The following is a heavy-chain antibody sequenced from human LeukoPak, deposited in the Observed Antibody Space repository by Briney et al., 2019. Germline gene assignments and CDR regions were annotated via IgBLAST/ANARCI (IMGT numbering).Heavy chain of an antibody. CDR1: GFTFSSYS. CDR2: ISSSCSYI. V-gene: IGHV3-21*01. Sequence: GGSLRLSCAASGFTFSSYSMNGVRQAPGKGLDWLSSISSSCSYIYYADSVKGRFTISRDNAKNSLYLQMNSLRAEDTAVYYCARACVGSSTSCYGISPVYWGQGTLVTVSS. CDR3: ARACVGSSTSCYGISPVY. D-gene: IGHD2-2*01. J-gene: IGHJ4*02.